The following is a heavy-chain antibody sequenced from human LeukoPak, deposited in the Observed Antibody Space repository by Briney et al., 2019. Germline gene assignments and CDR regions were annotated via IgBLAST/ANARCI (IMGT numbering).Heavy chain of an antibody. D-gene: IGHD5-12*01. CDR3: ARDIGNSGFNLDY. J-gene: IGHJ4*02. CDR2: IWHDGGRK. CDR1: GFTFSTHG. Sequence: GGSLRLSCVVSGFTFSTHGFHWVRQAPGKGLEWVSVIWHDGGRKEYADSVRGRFTISRDNSNLYLQMNSLRAEDTAIYYCARDIGNSGFNLDYWGQGTPVSVSS. V-gene: IGHV3-33*01.